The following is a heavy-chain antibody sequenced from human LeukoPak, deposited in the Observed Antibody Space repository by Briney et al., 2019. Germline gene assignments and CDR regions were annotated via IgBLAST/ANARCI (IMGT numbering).Heavy chain of an antibody. CDR1: GGSVTNYY. CDR2: IYYSGST. Sequence: SETLSLTCTVSGGSVTNYYWSWIRQPPGKGLEWIGYIYYSGSTDYNPSLKSRVAISVDTSKNQFCLRLSSVTAADTAVYYCARAPADGDYYGMDVWGQGTTVTVSS. D-gene: IGHD6-13*01. V-gene: IGHV4-59*02. CDR3: ARAPADGDYYGMDV. J-gene: IGHJ6*02.